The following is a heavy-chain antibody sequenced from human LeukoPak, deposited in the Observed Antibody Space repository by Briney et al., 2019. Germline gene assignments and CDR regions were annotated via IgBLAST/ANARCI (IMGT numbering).Heavy chain of an antibody. Sequence: ASVKVSCKASGGTFSSYAISWVRQAPGQGLEWMGGIIPIFGAANYAQKFQGRVTITADESTSTAYMELSSLRSEDTAVYYCARGVSNGDYDDILTGCSNWFDPWGQGTLVTVSS. CDR3: ARGVSNGDYDDILTGCSNWFDP. CDR1: GGTFSSYA. J-gene: IGHJ5*02. CDR2: IIPIFGAA. V-gene: IGHV1-69*01. D-gene: IGHD3-9*01.